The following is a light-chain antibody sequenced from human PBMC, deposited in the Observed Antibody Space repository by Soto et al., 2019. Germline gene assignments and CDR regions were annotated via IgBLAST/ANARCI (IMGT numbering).Light chain of an antibody. CDR3: QQYYISPLT. Sequence: DIVMTQSPDSLAVSLGERATINCKSSQSVLYSSNNKNYLAWYQQKAGQPPKVVIYWASTQESRVPDRFSGSGSGTDFTLTISSLQAEDVAVYYCQQYYISPLTFGGGTKVEIK. J-gene: IGKJ4*01. CDR2: WAS. V-gene: IGKV4-1*01. CDR1: QSVLYSSNNKNY.